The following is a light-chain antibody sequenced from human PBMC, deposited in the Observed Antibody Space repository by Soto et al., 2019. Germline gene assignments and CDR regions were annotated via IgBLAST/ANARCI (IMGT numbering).Light chain of an antibody. Sequence: QSALTQAASVFGSPGQSITISCTGTSSDIGAYHYVSWYQQRPGKVPKVMIYAVNNRPSGISNRFSGSKSGNTASLTISGLQAEDEAVYYCNSYTNSDTVVFGGGTKLTVL. J-gene: IGLJ2*01. CDR2: AVN. CDR3: NSYTNSDTVV. V-gene: IGLV2-14*01. CDR1: SSDIGAYHY.